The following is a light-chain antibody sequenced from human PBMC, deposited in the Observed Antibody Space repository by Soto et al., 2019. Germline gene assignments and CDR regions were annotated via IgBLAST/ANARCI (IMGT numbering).Light chain of an antibody. V-gene: IGKV3-15*01. CDR3: HQYNDWPPYT. CDR1: RSVTSN. J-gene: IGKJ2*01. CDR2: GAS. Sequence: EIVLTQSPATLSVSPGERATLSCRASRSVTSNLAWYQQKPGQAPRLLIYGASTRATGIPAGFSGSGSATEFTLTISSLQSEDFAVYYCHQYNDWPPYTFGQGTKLEIK.